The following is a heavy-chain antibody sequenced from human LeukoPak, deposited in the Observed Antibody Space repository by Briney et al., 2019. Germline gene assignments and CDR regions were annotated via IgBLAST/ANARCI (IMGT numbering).Heavy chain of an antibody. V-gene: IGHV3-23*01. CDR2: ITSSGGNT. CDR3: TKAVSEYSSSSWDY. Sequence: VGSLRLSSAPSRLTLTTCAMSWVRQAPGKGLERVSTITSSGGNTHYAASVKGRFTISRDNSKNTLYLQMNSLRAEDTAVYYCTKAVSEYSSSSWDYWGQGTLVTVSS. CDR1: RLTLTTCA. J-gene: IGHJ4*02. D-gene: IGHD6-6*01.